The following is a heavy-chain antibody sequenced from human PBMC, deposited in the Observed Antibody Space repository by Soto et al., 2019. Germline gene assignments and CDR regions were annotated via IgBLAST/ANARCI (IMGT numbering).Heavy chain of an antibody. CDR1: GFSFTPYS. Sequence: EVQLVESGGGLVQPGGSLRLSCAASGFSFTPYSMTWVRQAPGKGLEWVSYISTSSSTIYYADSVKGRFTISRDNANNSLHLQMNSLRAEDTAVYYCAREDILTGANFAFWGQGTLVTVSS. V-gene: IGHV3-48*01. D-gene: IGHD3-9*01. CDR3: AREDILTGANFAF. CDR2: ISTSSSTI. J-gene: IGHJ4*02.